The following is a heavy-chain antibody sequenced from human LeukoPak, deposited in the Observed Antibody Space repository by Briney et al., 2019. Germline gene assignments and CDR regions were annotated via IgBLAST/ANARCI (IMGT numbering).Heavy chain of an antibody. Sequence: SETLSPVCTVSGGSVSSGDYSWSWIRQHPGRDLEWIGYIYYSGTTYYNPSLKSRVTISVDTSKNQFSLKLTSVTAADTAVYYCARGLRGYIGYVERWGQGTLVTVSS. CDR1: GGSVSSGDYS. CDR3: ARGLRGYIGYVER. J-gene: IGHJ4*02. CDR2: IYYSGTT. V-gene: IGHV4-31*03. D-gene: IGHD5-12*01.